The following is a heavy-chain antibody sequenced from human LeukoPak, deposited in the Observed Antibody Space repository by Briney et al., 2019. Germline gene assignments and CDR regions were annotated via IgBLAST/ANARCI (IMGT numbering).Heavy chain of an antibody. CDR1: GYTFTDYY. CDR2: INPHSGGT. D-gene: IGHD3-10*01. Sequence: VASVKVSCKASGYTFTDYYMHWVRQAPGQGLEWMGWINPHSGGTNYAQKFQGRVTMTRDTSISTAYMELSRLRSDDTAVYYCARDLIVPDAMTGSGSYSTDYWGQGTLATVSS. V-gene: IGHV1-2*02. J-gene: IGHJ4*02. CDR3: ARDLIVPDAMTGSGSYSTDY.